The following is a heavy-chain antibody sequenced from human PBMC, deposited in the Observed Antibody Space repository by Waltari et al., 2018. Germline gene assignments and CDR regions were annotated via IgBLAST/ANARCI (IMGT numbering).Heavy chain of an antibody. CDR3: ASSPYGDWGY. CDR2: IYYSGST. CDR1: GGSISSHY. J-gene: IGHJ4*02. D-gene: IGHD4-17*01. V-gene: IGHV4-59*11. Sequence: QVQLQESGPGLVKPSETLSLTCTVSGGSISSHYWIWIRQPPGKGLEWIGYIYYSGSTNYNPSLKSRVTISVDTSKNQFSLKLSSVTAADTAVYYCASSPYGDWGYWGQGTLVTVSS.